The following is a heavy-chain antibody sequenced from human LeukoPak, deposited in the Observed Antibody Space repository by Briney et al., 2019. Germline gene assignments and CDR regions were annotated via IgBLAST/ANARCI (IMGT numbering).Heavy chain of an antibody. CDR1: GGSISSGDYY. CDR2: IYYSGST. V-gene: IGHV4-30-4*08. CDR3: ARQNIVVVPAAVIDY. Sequence: MSSETLSLTCTVSGGSISSGDYYWSWIRQPPGKGLEWIGYIYYSGSTYYNPSLKSRVTISVDTSKNQFSPKLSSVTAADTAVYYCARQNIVVVPAAVIDYWGQGTLVTVSS. D-gene: IGHD2-2*01. J-gene: IGHJ4*02.